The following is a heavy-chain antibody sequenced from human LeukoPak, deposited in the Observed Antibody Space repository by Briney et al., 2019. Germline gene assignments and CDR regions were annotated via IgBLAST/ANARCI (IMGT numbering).Heavy chain of an antibody. J-gene: IGHJ4*02. Sequence: PSQTLSLTCTVSGGSISSGSYYWSWIRQPAGKGLEWIGRIYTSGSTNYNPSLKSRVTISVDTSKNQFSLKLSSVTAADTAVYYCARQRGSYAPDYWGQGTPVTVSS. CDR2: IYTSGST. D-gene: IGHD1-26*01. CDR3: ARQRGSYAPDY. V-gene: IGHV4-61*02. CDR1: GGSISSGSYY.